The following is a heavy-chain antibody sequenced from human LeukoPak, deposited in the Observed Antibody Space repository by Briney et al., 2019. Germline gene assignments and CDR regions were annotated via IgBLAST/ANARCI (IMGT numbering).Heavy chain of an antibody. CDR2: ISGSGSGGST. CDR3: ATLLAVTNPYYFNY. V-gene: IGHV3-23*01. Sequence: GVSLRFSCAASGFTFSSYAMSWLRQAPGKGLEWVSTISGSGSGGSTYYADSVKGRVTISRDNSKNTLFLQMSSLRAEDTAVYYCATLLAVTNPYYFNYWGQGTLVTVSS. D-gene: IGHD6-19*01. J-gene: IGHJ4*02. CDR1: GFTFSSYA.